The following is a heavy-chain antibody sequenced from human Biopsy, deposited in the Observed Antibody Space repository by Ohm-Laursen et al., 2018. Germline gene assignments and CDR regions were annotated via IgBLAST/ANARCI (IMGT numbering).Heavy chain of an antibody. V-gene: IGHV3-23*01. D-gene: IGHD3-10*01. CDR3: AKDLSPQYFGGPMLEY. CDR2: ISASGTYT. CDR1: GVNLSGYA. J-gene: IGHJ4*02. Sequence: SLRLSCTASGVNLSGYAMNWVRQAPGRGLEWVSSISASGTYTHYADSVKGRFTISRDNSKNSLYLQMNSLRAEDTAEYYCAKDLSPQYFGGPMLEYWGQGISATVSS.